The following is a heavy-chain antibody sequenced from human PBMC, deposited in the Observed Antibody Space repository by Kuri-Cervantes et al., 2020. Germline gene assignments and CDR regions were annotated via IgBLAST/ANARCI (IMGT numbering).Heavy chain of an antibody. CDR1: GGSFSGYY. V-gene: IGHV4-34*01. J-gene: IGHJ4*02. CDR2: INHSGST. CDR3: ARGKSIAARLEGPPDY. Sequence: GSLRLSCAVYGGSFSGYYWSWIRQPPGKGLEWIGEINHSGSTNYNPSLKSRVTISVDTSKNQFSLKLSSVTAADTAVYYCARGKSIAARLEGPPDYWGQGTLVTVSS. D-gene: IGHD6-6*01.